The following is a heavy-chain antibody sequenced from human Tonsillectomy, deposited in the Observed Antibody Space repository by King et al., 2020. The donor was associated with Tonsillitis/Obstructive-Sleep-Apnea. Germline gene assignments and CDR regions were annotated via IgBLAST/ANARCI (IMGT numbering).Heavy chain of an antibody. CDR3: TTDPTF. Sequence: WGSLRLSFAASGFPFRDPWMSWVRQAPGQGLAWLGRNKNKGDGGTTDYAAPVKGRFTISTDDSKSTLYLQMNSLRTEDTAVYYCTTDPTFWGQGTLVTVSS. J-gene: IGHJ4*02. V-gene: IGHV3-15*01. D-gene: IGHD3-16*01. CDR1: GFPFRDPW. CDR2: NKNKGDGGTT.